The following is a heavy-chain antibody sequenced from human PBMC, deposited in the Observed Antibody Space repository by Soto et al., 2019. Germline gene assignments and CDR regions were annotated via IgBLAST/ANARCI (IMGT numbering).Heavy chain of an antibody. Sequence: PGGSLRLSCAASGFTFSGFAMNWVRQAPGKGLEWISYIKTSTGTTHYADSVKGRFTIPRDNAKDSVYLQMNSLRDEDTAVYYCARGSLIHFDYWGQGALVTVSS. CDR1: GFTFSGFA. V-gene: IGHV3-48*02. J-gene: IGHJ4*02. CDR3: ARGSLIHFDY. CDR2: IKTSTGTT.